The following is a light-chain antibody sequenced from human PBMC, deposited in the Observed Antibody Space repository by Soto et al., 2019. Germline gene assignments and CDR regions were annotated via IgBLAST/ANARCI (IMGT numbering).Light chain of an antibody. Sequence: QSALTQPASVSGSPGQSITISCTGTSSDIGYFNLVSWYQQHPGKAPKLMIYEGSKRSSGVSNRFSGSKSGNTASLTISGLQAEDEADYYCCPYAGSRVVFGGGTKVTV. CDR1: SSDIGYFNL. CDR3: CPYAGSRVV. CDR2: EGS. V-gene: IGLV2-23*01. J-gene: IGLJ2*01.